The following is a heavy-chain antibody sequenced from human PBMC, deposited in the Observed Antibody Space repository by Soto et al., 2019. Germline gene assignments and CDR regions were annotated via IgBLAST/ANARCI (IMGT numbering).Heavy chain of an antibody. CDR1: GFTFDSYA. CDR2: ISGSGDYT. CDR3: AKNRGLQYYFDY. Sequence: EVQLLESGGGLVQPGGSLRLSCAASGFTFDSYAMNWVRQAPGKGLEWVSTISGSGDYTYYTDSVKGRFTISRDNSMNMMYLQMNSLRAEDTAVYYCAKNRGLQYYFDYWGQGTLVTVSS. V-gene: IGHV3-23*01. J-gene: IGHJ4*02.